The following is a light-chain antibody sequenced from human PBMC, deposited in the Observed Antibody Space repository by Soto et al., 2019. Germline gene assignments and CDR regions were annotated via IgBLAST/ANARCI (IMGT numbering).Light chain of an antibody. CDR1: STDVAFYNF. CDR3: CSYAGTFSYV. Sequence: QSALTQPRSVSGSPGQSVTISCTGTSTDVAFYNFVSWYQHHPGRAPKLLIYDVNKRPSGVPDRFSGSKSGNTASLTISGLQADDETDYYCCSYAGTFSYVFAPGTKLTVL. V-gene: IGLV2-11*01. CDR2: DVN. J-gene: IGLJ1*01.